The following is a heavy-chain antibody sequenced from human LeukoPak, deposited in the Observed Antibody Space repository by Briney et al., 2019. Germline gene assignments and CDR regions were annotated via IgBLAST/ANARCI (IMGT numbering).Heavy chain of an antibody. V-gene: IGHV1-8*02. D-gene: IGHD7-27*01. Sequence: ASVKVSCKASGGTFSSYAINWVRQATGQGLEWMGWMSPNSGNTGYAQKFQGRVTMTRDTSINTAYMELNSLRSEDTAVYFCASNPPRTGDFNYWGQGALVTVSS. J-gene: IGHJ4*02. CDR1: GGTFSSYA. CDR3: ASNPPRTGDFNY. CDR2: MSPNSGNT.